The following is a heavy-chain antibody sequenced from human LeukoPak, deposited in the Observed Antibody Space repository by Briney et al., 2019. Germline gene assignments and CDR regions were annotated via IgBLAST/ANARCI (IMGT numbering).Heavy chain of an antibody. CDR3: ARALFVVGYSSGWYWFDP. CDR2: IYTSGRT. Sequence: SETLSLTCTVSGDSINNYYWHWIRQPAGKGLEWIGRIYTSGRTNYNPSLKSRVTMSIDTSKNQFSLKLTSLTAADTAVYYCARALFVVGYSSGWYWFDPWGQGTLVTVSS. D-gene: IGHD6-19*01. V-gene: IGHV4-4*07. J-gene: IGHJ5*02. CDR1: GDSINNYY.